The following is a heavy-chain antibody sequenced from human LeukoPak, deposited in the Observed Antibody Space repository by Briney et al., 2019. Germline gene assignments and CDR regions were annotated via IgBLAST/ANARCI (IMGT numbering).Heavy chain of an antibody. J-gene: IGHJ4*02. V-gene: IGHV3-23*01. D-gene: IGHD3-9*01. CDR3: AKDLPTRYFDWLFPSIDY. CDR1: GFTFSSYA. CDR2: ISGSGGST. Sequence: GGSLRLSCAVSGFTFSSYAMSWVRQAPGKGLEWVSAISGSGGSTYYADSVKGRFTISRDNSKNTLYLQMNSLRAEDTAVYYCAKDLPTRYFDWLFPSIDYWGQGTLVTVSS.